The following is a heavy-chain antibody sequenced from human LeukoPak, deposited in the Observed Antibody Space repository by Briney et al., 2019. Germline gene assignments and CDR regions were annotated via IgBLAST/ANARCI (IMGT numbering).Heavy chain of an antibody. CDR1: GFTFSDYY. V-gene: IGHV3-11*01. CDR2: ISSSGSTI. CDR3: AGGLYYYYYYMDV. J-gene: IGHJ6*03. Sequence: PGGSLRLSCAASGFTFSDYYMSWIRQAPGKGQEWVSYISSSGSTIYYADSVKGRFSISRDNAKNSLYLQMNSLRAEDTAVYYCAGGLYYYYYYMDVWGKGTTVTVSS. D-gene: IGHD3-16*01.